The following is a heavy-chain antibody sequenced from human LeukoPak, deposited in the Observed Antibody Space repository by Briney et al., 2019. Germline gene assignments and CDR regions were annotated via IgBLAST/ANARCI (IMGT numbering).Heavy chain of an antibody. CDR1: GFTFSDYA. CDR2: MSSNGGST. Sequence: GGSLRLSCAASGFTFSDYAMHWVRQAPGKGLEDVSAMSSNGGSTYYANSVKGRFTISRDTSKNTLYLQMGRLRDEDMAVYYCAREASGEPYFDYWGQGTLVTVSS. V-gene: IGHV3-64*01. J-gene: IGHJ4*02. CDR3: AREASGEPYFDY. D-gene: IGHD1-14*01.